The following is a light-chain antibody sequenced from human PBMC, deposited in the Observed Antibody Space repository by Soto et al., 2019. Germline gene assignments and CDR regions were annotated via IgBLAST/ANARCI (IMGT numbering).Light chain of an antibody. Sequence: EIVLTHSPSTLSLSPWERARLSCRSIQSVRSFLAWYQQKPGQAPRLLIYDASNRATGVPGRFSGSGSGTDFTLTISSLEPEDFAVYYCQQRSSWPPALSFGGGTKLHI. CDR1: QSVRSF. CDR3: QQRSSWPPALS. CDR2: DAS. J-gene: IGKJ4*01. V-gene: IGKV3-11*01.